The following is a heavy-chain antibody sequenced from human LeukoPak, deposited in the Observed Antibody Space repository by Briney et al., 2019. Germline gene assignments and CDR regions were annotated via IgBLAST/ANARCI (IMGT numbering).Heavy chain of an antibody. CDR3: VKNSGIWSF. D-gene: IGHD1-26*01. V-gene: IGHV3-23*01. Sequence: GGSLRLSCVASGFPFSTTDMSWVRQAAGKGPEWLSNINGGGDRKYYADSVNVQFTIPRDNSKNTLYLQMHSLRPEDTAPYHCVKNSGIWSFWGQGTLVTVSS. CDR2: INGGGDRK. J-gene: IGHJ4*02. CDR1: GFPFSTTD.